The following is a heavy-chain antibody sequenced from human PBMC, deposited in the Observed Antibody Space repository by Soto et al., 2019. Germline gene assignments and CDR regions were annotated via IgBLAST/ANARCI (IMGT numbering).Heavy chain of an antibody. Sequence: PSETLSLTCTVSGGSIRSYYWSWIRQPPGKGLEWIGYIYYSGSTNYNPSLKSRVTISVDTSKNQFSLKLSSVTAADTAVYYCARLTGHIDYWGQGTLVTVSS. CDR1: GGSIRSYY. V-gene: IGHV4-59*01. D-gene: IGHD7-27*01. J-gene: IGHJ4*02. CDR3: ARLTGHIDY. CDR2: IYYSGST.